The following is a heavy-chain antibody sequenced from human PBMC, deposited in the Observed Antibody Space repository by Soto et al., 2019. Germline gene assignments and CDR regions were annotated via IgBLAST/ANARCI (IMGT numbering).Heavy chain of an antibody. J-gene: IGHJ3*02. Sequence: PSETLSLTCTVSGASISRYYWGWIRQPPGKGLEWIGSIYYSGSTYYNPSLKSRVTISVDTSKNQFSLKLSSVTAADTAVYYCARVWGGAFDIWGQGTMVTVSS. CDR3: ARVWGGAFDI. CDR2: IYYSGST. D-gene: IGHD3-10*01. CDR1: GASISRYY. V-gene: IGHV4-39*07.